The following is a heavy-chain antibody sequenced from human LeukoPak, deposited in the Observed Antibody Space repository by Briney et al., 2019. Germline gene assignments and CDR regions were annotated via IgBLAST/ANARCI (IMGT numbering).Heavy chain of an antibody. CDR3: ARDPLSSSWSTYYYGLDV. CDR2: ISAYSGDT. D-gene: IGHD6-13*01. V-gene: IGHV1-18*01. Sequence: ASVKASCKASGYTFTSYAVSWVRQAPGQGLEWMGWISAYSGDTNYAQNLQGRVSMTTDTSTSTAYMELRSLRSDDTAVYYCARDPLSSSWSTYYYGLDVWGQGTTVTVSS. CDR1: GYTFTSYA. J-gene: IGHJ6*02.